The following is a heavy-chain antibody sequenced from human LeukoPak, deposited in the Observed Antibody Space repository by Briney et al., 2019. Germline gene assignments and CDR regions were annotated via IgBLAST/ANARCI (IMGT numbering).Heavy chain of an antibody. D-gene: IGHD5-24*01. CDR2: ISSSSSYI. V-gene: IGHV3-21*01. CDR3: AANRKGWLQSYYFDY. J-gene: IGHJ4*02. CDR1: GFTFSSYS. Sequence: GGSLRLSCAASGFTFSSYSMNRVRQAPGKGLEWVSSISSSSSYIYYADSVKGRFTISRDNAKNSLYLQMNSLRAEDTAVYYCAANRKGWLQSYYFDYWGQGTLVTVSS.